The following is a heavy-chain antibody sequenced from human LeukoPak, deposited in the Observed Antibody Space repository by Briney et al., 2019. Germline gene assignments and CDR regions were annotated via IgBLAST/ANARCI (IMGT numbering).Heavy chain of an antibody. V-gene: IGHV4-59*01. CDR1: GGSISSDY. CDR2: IYYSGST. Sequence: SETLSLTCTVSGGSISSDYWSWIRQPPGKGLEWVGYIYYSGSTNYNPSLKSRVTISVETSKNQFSLKLSSVTAADTAVYYCARADYTYGYGPNWFDPWGQGTLVTVSS. D-gene: IGHD5-18*01. CDR3: ARADYTYGYGPNWFDP. J-gene: IGHJ5*02.